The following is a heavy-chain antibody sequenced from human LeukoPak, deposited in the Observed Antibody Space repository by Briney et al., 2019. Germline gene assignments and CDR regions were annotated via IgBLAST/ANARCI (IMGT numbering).Heavy chain of an antibody. Sequence: SETLSLTCTVSGGSISSYYWSWIRQPPGKGLERIGSIYTSGSTNYNPSLKSRVTISVDTSKNQFSLKLSSVTAADTAVYYCARVRKIWSGYYTGRDYGADYWGQGTLVTVSS. CDR3: ARVRKIWSGYYTGRDYGADY. D-gene: IGHD3-3*01. CDR1: GGSISSYY. V-gene: IGHV4-4*07. CDR2: IYTSGST. J-gene: IGHJ4*02.